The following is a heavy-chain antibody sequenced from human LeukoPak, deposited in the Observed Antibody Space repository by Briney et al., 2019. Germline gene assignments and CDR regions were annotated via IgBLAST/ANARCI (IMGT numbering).Heavy chain of an antibody. J-gene: IGHJ4*02. V-gene: IGHV3-15*01. CDR3: PETGGDGH. D-gene: IGHD2-21*02. CDR2: IKSKIAGGAT. CDR1: GFTSGFTFNNAW. Sequence: GGSLRLSCTTSGFTSGFTFNNAWMSWVRQAPGKGLEWVGRIKSKIAGGATDYAAPVKGRFIISRDDSKNTMYLQMNSLKTDDTAVYYCPETGGDGHWGQGTLVTVSS.